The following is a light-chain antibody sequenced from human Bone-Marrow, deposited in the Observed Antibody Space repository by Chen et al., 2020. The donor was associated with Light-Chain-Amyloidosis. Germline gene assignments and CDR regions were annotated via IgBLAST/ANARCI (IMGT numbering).Light chain of an antibody. V-gene: IGKV4-1*01. CDR3: QQYYSTPPYT. J-gene: IGKJ2*01. CDR2: WAS. CDR1: QSVLYSSNNKNY. Sequence: DIVMTQSPDSMAVSLGERPTINCKSSQSVLYSSNNKNYLAWYQQKPGQPPKLLIYWASTRESGVPDRFSGSGSGTDFTLTISSLQAEDVAIYYCQQYYSTPPYTFGQGTKLDIK.